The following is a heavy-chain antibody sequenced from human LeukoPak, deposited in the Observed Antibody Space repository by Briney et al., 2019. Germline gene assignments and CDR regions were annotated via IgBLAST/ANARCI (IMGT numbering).Heavy chain of an antibody. D-gene: IGHD5-12*01. V-gene: IGHV1-58*02. CDR1: GFTFTSSA. J-gene: IGHJ4*02. CDR2: IVVGSGNT. CDR3: ARQYSGYDQGGFDY. Sequence: ASVKVSCKASGFTFTSSAMQWVRQARGQRLEWIGWIVVGSGNTNYAQKFQERVTITRDMSTSTAYMELSSLRSEDTAVYYCARQYSGYDQGGFDYWGQGTLVTVSS.